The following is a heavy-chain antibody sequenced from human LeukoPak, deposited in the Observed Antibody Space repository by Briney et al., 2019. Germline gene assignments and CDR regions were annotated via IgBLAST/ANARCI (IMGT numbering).Heavy chain of an antibody. D-gene: IGHD3-10*01. Sequence: PSQTLSLTCTVSGGSISSGDYYWSWIRQHPGKGLEWIGYIYYSGSTYYNPSLKSRVTISVDTSKNQFSLQLSSVTAADTAVYYCARAYSWFGGLLSFPLANWFDPWGQGTLVTVSS. CDR2: IYYSGST. CDR3: ARAYSWFGGLLSFPLANWFDP. V-gene: IGHV4-31*03. J-gene: IGHJ5*02. CDR1: GGSISSGDYY.